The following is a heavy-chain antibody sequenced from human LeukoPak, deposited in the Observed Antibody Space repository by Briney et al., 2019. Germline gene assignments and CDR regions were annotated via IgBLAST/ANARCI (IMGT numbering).Heavy chain of an antibody. D-gene: IGHD3-22*01. CDR3: ARGPITYYYDSSGYKREYYFDY. Sequence: GASVKVSCKASGYTFTSYYMHWVRQAPGQGLEWMGIINPSGGSTSYAQKFQGRVTMTRDMSTSTVYMELSSLRSEDTAVYYCARGPITYYYDSSGYKREYYFDYWGQGTLVTVSS. CDR1: GYTFTSYY. V-gene: IGHV1-46*01. J-gene: IGHJ4*02. CDR2: INPSGGST.